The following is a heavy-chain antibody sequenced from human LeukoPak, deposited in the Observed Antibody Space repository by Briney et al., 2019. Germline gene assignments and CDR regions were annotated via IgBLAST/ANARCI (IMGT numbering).Heavy chain of an antibody. V-gene: IGHV3-23*01. CDR1: GFTFSSYA. CDR3: AKANIVVVPAAYFFDY. CDR2: ISGSGGST. J-gene: IGHJ4*02. Sequence: GGSLRLSCAASGFTFSSYAMSWVRQAPGKGLEWVSAISGSGGSTYYADSVKGRFTVSRDNSKNTLYLQMNSLRAEDTAVYYCAKANIVVVPAAYFFDYWGQGTLVTVSS. D-gene: IGHD2-2*01.